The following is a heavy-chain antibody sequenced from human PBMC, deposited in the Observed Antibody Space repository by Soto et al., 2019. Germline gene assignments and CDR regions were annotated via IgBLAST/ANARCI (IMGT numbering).Heavy chain of an antibody. CDR2: ISPYTGNT. Sequence: QVQLVQSGDEVKKPGASVKVSCKASGYIFVNYGIAWVRQAPGQGLEWMGWISPYTGNTHSATKVQGRLTMTTHTATSPAYMDLASLTSDDTAVYYCVMVDNYVTPAPQDVWGQGTTVTVSS. D-gene: IGHD3-16*01. V-gene: IGHV1-18*01. CDR1: GYIFVNYG. CDR3: VMVDNYVTPAPQDV. J-gene: IGHJ6*02.